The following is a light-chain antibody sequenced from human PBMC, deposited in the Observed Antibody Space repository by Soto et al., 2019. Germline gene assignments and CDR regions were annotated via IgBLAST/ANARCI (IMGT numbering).Light chain of an antibody. Sequence: EVVLTQSPGTLSLSPGERATLSCRASENVSNNYLAWYQQKPGQAPRLLFFGSSDRAAGIPDRLSGSGSGTDFTLTISRLEPEDFAVYYCQQYGSSPPYTFGQGTKLEIK. CDR3: QQYGSSPPYT. CDR2: GSS. J-gene: IGKJ2*01. CDR1: ENVSNNY. V-gene: IGKV3-20*01.